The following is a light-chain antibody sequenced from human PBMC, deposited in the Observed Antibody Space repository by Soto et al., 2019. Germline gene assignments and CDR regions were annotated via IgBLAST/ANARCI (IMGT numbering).Light chain of an antibody. V-gene: IGKV1-27*01. Sequence: DIQMTQSPSSLSASVGDRVTITCRASQGISYYLAWYQQKPGKVPKLLIYAASTLQSGVPSRFSGSGSGKDCTLTISSLQLEDVATYYCQKYNSAPWGFGQGTKVEMK. CDR2: AAS. CDR1: QGISYY. J-gene: IGKJ1*01. CDR3: QKYNSAPWG.